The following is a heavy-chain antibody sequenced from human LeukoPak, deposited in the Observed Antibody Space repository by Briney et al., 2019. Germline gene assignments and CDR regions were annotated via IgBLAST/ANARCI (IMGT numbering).Heavy chain of an antibody. D-gene: IGHD2-15*01. J-gene: IGHJ6*02. CDR3: ARPRTASAAPTNYYYYYGMDV. Sequence: GGSLRLSCAASGFTFSSNGMSWVRQAPGKGLEWVAVISGGGGSTNYADSVKGRFTISRDNSKNTLYLQMNSLRAEDTAVYYCARPRTASAAPTNYYYYYGMDVWGQGTTVTVSS. V-gene: IGHV3-23*01. CDR2: ISGGGGST. CDR1: GFTFSSNG.